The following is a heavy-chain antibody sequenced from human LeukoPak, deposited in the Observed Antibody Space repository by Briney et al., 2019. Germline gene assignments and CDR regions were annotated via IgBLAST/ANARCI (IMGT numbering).Heavy chain of an antibody. CDR2: IYYSGST. D-gene: IGHD3-22*01. CDR3: ARDRAYYYDSSGYHGAFDI. J-gene: IGHJ3*02. Sequence: SETLSLTCTVSGGSINSYYWSWIRQPPGKGLEWIGYIYYSGSTNYNPSLKSRVTISVDTSKTQLSLKLNSVTAADTAVYYCARDRAYYYDSSGYHGAFDIWGQGTLVTVSS. CDR1: GGSINSYY. V-gene: IGHV4-59*12.